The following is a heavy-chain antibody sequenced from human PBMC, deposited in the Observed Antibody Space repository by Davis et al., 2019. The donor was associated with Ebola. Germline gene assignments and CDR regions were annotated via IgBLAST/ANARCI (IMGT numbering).Heavy chain of an antibody. CDR3: ARLDSSGWSVKFDY. V-gene: IGHV1-3*01. J-gene: IGHJ4*02. Sequence: ASSETVSCKASGYTFTSYAMHWVRQAPGQRLEWMGWINAGNGNTKYSQKFQGRVTITRDTSASTAYMELRSLRSDDTAVYYCARLDSSGWSVKFDYWGQGTLVTVSS. D-gene: IGHD6-19*01. CDR2: INAGNGNT. CDR1: GYTFTSYA.